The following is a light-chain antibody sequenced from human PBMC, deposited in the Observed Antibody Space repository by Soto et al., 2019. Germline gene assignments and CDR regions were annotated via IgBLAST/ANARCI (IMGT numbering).Light chain of an antibody. CDR2: AAS. Sequence: DIQMTQSPSSLSASVGDRVTITCRASQGISDYLAWYQQKPGRVPKVLIYAASNRATGIPARFSGSGSGTDFTLTISSLEPEDFALYYCQQRSGWPRTFGQGTKVDIK. CDR3: QQRSGWPRT. CDR1: QGISDY. J-gene: IGKJ1*01. V-gene: IGKV1-27*01.